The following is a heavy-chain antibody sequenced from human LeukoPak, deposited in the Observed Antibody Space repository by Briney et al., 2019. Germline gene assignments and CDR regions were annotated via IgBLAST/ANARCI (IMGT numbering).Heavy chain of an antibody. CDR2: ITGSGGRT. CDR3: ARDIRMASFDY. V-gene: IGHV3-23*01. D-gene: IGHD5-24*01. J-gene: IGHJ4*02. CDR1: GFTFSSYG. Sequence: PGGSLRLSCAASGFTFSSYGMNWVRQAPGKGLEWVSGITGSGGRTYYADSVKGRFTISRDNSKNTLYLQVNSLRADGTAVYYCARDIRMASFDYWGQGTLVTVSS.